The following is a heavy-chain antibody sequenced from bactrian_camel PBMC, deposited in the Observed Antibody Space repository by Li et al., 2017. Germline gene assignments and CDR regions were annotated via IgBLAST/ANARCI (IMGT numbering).Heavy chain of an antibody. CDR3: AASRLGSTINWRQERRYGY. V-gene: IGHV3S40*01. Sequence: EVQLVESGGGSVQAGGSLRLSCAASAYTGGPFYMAYFRQAPGKEREGVATITTGTGNTDYADSVKGRFTISQDGAENTVYLQMNGLKPEDTAMYYCAASRLGSTINWRQERRYGYWGQGTQVT. CDR1: AYTGGPFY. CDR2: ITTGTGNT. J-gene: IGHJ4*01. D-gene: IGHD4*01.